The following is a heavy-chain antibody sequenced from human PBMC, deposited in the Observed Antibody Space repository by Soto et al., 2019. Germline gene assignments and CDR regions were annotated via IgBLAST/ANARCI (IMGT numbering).Heavy chain of an antibody. CDR1: GFTFDDFA. CDR2: INWNSNSV. CDR3: VRGSHSDYGDYGYFEF. Sequence: EVQLVESGGGLVQPGRSLRLSCAASGFTFDDFAMHWVRQAPGKGLEWVSGINWNSNSVGYADSVKGRFTISRDNAENSLSLQMNSLRAEDTALYFCVRGSHSDYGDYGYFEFWGQGTLV. J-gene: IGHJ4*02. V-gene: IGHV3-9*01. D-gene: IGHD4-17*01.